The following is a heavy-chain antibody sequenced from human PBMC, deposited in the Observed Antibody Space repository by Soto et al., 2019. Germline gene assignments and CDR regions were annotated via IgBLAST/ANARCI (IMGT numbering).Heavy chain of an antibody. CDR3: ARGFDLPYGMDL. D-gene: IGHD3-10*01. CDR1: GFTLSTYS. Sequence: EVQLVESGGGLIQRGGSLRLSCAASGFTLSTYSLNWVRQAPRKGLEWLSYISGSSNTIYYADSVKGRFTISRDNAKNSLHLQRNSLRDEDTAVYFCARGFDLPYGMDLWGRGTTVTVSS. V-gene: IGHV3-48*02. CDR2: ISGSSNTI. J-gene: IGHJ6*02.